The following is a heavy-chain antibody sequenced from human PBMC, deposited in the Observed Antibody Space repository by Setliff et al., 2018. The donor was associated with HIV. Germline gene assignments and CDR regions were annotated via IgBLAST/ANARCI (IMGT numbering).Heavy chain of an antibody. J-gene: IGHJ4*02. D-gene: IGHD4-4*01. Sequence: ASVKVSCKASGYTFTDYFIHWVLQAPGKGLEWMGRIDPQDGETTFAEKFQGRVTVTADTSTDIAYMGLRSLRSDDTAVYYCAAIAYSRPDYWGQGTLVTVSS. CDR2: IDPQDGET. CDR3: AAIAYSRPDY. CDR1: GYTFTDYF. V-gene: IGHV1-69-2*01.